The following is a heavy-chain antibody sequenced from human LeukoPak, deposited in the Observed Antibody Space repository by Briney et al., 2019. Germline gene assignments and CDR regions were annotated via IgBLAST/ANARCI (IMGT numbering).Heavy chain of an antibody. Sequence: PSETLSLTCAVSGGSFSGYNWSWIRQPPGKGLEWIWEINHSGSTYYNASLQSRVTISVDTSKNQFSLKLSSVTAADAAVYYCADLLSPGWFDPWGQGILVTVSS. CDR3: ADLLSPGWFDP. V-gene: IGHV4-34*01. D-gene: IGHD2/OR15-2a*01. CDR2: INHSGST. J-gene: IGHJ5*02. CDR1: GGSFSGYN.